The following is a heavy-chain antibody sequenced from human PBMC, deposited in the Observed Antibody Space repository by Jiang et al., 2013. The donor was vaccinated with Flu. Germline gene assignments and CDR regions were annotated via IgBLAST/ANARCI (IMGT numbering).Heavy chain of an antibody. J-gene: IGHJ4*02. CDR1: GFTFSSYG. CDR2: IWYDGSNK. V-gene: IGHV3-33*01. CDR3: ARDQYCSGGSCLYSSDY. D-gene: IGHD2-15*01. Sequence: VQLLESGGGVVQPGRSLRLSCAASGFTFSSYGMYWVRQAPGKGLEWVAVIWYDGSNKYYADSVKGRFTISRDNSKNTLYLQMNSLRAEDTAVYYCARDQYCSGGSCLYSSDYWGQGTLVTVSS.